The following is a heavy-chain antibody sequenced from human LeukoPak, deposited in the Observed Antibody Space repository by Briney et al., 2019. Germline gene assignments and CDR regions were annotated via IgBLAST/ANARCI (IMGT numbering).Heavy chain of an antibody. Sequence: GGSLRLSCAASGFTFSCYSMNCVREAPGKGLEWVSSISSDSRHTLYADSVKGRFTISRDNAKNSLYLQMNSLRAEGTTVYYCARSETTGPTPGFDYWGQGTLVTVSS. V-gene: IGHV3-21*01. CDR2: ISSDSRHT. CDR1: GFTFSCYS. CDR3: ARSETTGPTPGFDY. D-gene: IGHD1-1*01. J-gene: IGHJ4*02.